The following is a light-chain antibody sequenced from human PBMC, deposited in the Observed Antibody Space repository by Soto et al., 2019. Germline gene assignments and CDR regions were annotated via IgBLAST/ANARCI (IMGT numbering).Light chain of an antibody. V-gene: IGKV3-11*01. CDR2: DVS. CDR3: QQRSNWPPFT. J-gene: IGKJ5*01. Sequence: EIVLMQSPGTLSLSPGERATLSCRSSQTLRRTYIAWYQQKPGQAPRVLIYDVSNRATGIPARFSGSGSGTDFTLTISSLEPEDFAVYYCQQRSNWPPFTFGQGTRLEIK. CDR1: QTLRRTY.